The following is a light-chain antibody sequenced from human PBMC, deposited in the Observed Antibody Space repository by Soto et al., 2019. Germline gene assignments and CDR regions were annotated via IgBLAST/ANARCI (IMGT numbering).Light chain of an antibody. CDR3: QQYGGSPWT. J-gene: IGKJ1*01. CDR1: QNIRNNY. CDR2: GAS. V-gene: IGKV3-20*01. Sequence: EIVLTQSPGTLSLSPGERATLSCRASQNIRNNYIAWYQQKPGQAPRLLIYGASNRAPGIPDRFSGSGSGTDFTLTISRLDPEHFAVYYCQQYGGSPWTFGQGTKVEIK.